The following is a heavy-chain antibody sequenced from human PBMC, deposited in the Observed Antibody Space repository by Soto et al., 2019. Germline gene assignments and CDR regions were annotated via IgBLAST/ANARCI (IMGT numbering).Heavy chain of an antibody. CDR3: TRDFPYYDFWSGYYLDAFDI. D-gene: IGHD3-3*01. J-gene: IGHJ3*02. V-gene: IGHV3-7*05. CDR1: GFTFSSYW. Sequence: PGGSLRLSCAASGFTFSSYWMSWVRQAPGKGLEWVANIKQDGSEKYYVDSVKGRFTISRDNAKNSLYLQMNSLRAEDTAVYYWTRDFPYYDFWSGYYLDAFDIWGQGTMVTVSS. CDR2: IKQDGSEK.